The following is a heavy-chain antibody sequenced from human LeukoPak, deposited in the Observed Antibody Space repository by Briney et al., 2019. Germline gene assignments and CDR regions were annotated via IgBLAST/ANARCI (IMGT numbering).Heavy chain of an antibody. CDR2: IKKDGSEK. Sequence: GGSLRLPCAASGFRFSSYWMSWVRQAPGKGLEWVASIKKDGSEKYYVDSVKGRFTISRDNAKNSLYLQMSNLRAEDTAVYFCARGGGLDVWGQGATVTVSS. CDR3: ARGGGLDV. CDR1: GFRFSSYW. D-gene: IGHD3-16*01. V-gene: IGHV3-7*03. J-gene: IGHJ6*02.